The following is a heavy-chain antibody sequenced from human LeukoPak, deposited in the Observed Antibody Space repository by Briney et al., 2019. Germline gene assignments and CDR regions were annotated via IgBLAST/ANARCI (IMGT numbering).Heavy chain of an antibody. CDR3: AKTYDSSGYYYYFDY. J-gene: IGHJ4*02. Sequence: GGSLRLSCAASGFTFSSYAMSWVRQAAGEGLEWVSAISGSGGSTYYADSVKGRFTISRDNSKNTLYLQMNSLRAEDTAVYYCAKTYDSSGYYYYFDYWGQGTLVTVSS. V-gene: IGHV3-23*01. D-gene: IGHD3-22*01. CDR1: GFTFSSYA. CDR2: ISGSGGST.